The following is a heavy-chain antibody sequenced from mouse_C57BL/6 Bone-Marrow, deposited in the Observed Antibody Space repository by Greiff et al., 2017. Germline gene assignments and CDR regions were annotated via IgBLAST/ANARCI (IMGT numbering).Heavy chain of an antibody. Sequence: QVQLKQSGPGLVQPSQSLSITCTVSGFSLTSYGVHWVRQSPGKGLEWLGVIWSGGSTDYTAAFISRLSISKDNSKSQVFFKMNSLQADDTAIYYCARIYDGYYVWFAYWGQGTLVTVSA. D-gene: IGHD2-3*01. CDR3: ARIYDGYYVWFAY. CDR1: GFSLTSYG. J-gene: IGHJ3*01. CDR2: IWSGGST. V-gene: IGHV2-2*01.